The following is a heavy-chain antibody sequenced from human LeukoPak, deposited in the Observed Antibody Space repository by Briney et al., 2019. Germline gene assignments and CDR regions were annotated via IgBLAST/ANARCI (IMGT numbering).Heavy chain of an antibody. D-gene: IGHD2-8*02. Sequence: SVKVSCKASGGTFSSYAISWVRQAPGQGLEWMGGIIPIFGTANYAQRFQGRVTITTDESTSTAYMELSSLRSEDTAVYYCAKSPNADGGVFDHWGQGTLVTVSS. CDR3: AKSPNADGGVFDH. CDR2: IIPIFGTA. J-gene: IGHJ4*02. CDR1: GGTFSSYA. V-gene: IGHV1-69*05.